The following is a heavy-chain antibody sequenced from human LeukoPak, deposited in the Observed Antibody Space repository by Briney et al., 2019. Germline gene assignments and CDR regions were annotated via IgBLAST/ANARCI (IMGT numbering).Heavy chain of an antibody. CDR2: IYHSGST. Sequence: SETLSLTCSVSGYSISSGYYWGWIRQPPGKGLEWIGSIYHSGSTYYNPSLKSRVTISVDTSKNQFSLKLSSVTAADTAVYYRARGGIAAAEDWFDPWGQGTLVTVSS. D-gene: IGHD6-13*01. CDR3: ARGGIAAAEDWFDP. V-gene: IGHV4-38-2*02. CDR1: GYSISSGYY. J-gene: IGHJ5*02.